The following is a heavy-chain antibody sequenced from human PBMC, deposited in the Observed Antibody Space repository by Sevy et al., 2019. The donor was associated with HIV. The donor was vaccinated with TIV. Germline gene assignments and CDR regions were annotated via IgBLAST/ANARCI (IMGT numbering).Heavy chain of an antibody. D-gene: IGHD6-25*01. V-gene: IGHV3-7*01. J-gene: IGHJ4*02. CDR1: GFPFSNYW. CDR2: IKEDGTKK. CDR3: AREKPAAAVAAEY. Sequence: GGSLRLSCAASGFPFSNYWMSWVRQAPGKGLEWVANIKEDGTKKYYVDSVKGRFTISRDNAEKSLYLQMNSLRAEDTARYYCAREKPAAAVAAEYWGQGTLVTVSS.